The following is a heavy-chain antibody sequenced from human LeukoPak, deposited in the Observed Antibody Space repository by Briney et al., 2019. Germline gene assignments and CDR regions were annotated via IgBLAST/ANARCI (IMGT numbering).Heavy chain of an antibody. CDR1: GYTSTSYD. V-gene: IGHV1-8*01. D-gene: IGHD3-16*01. CDR3: ARRGKGLGYYMDV. Sequence: ASVKVSCRASGYTSTSYDIKWVRQATGQGLEWMGRMNPNSGNTDYAQKFQGRVTMTRNTSISTAYMELSSLTSEDTAMYYCARRGKGLGYYMDVWGKGTTVTISS. J-gene: IGHJ6*03. CDR2: MNPNSGNT.